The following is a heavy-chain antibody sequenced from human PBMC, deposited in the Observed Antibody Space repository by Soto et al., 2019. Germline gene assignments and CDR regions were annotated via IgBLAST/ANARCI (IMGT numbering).Heavy chain of an antibody. CDR2: IYYSESP. Sequence: SETLSLTCTVSSGSISTSAYYWGWIRQPPGKGLEWIGSIYYSESPYYNPSLTSRVTMSVDTSKSQLSLKLSSVTAADTAVYYCARTYRNSNFDYWGQGTLVTVSS. D-gene: IGHD3-16*02. J-gene: IGHJ4*02. V-gene: IGHV4-39*01. CDR1: SGSISTSAYY. CDR3: ARTYRNSNFDY.